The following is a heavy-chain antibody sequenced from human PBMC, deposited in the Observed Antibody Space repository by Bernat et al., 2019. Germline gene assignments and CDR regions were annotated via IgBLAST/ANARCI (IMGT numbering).Heavy chain of an antibody. D-gene: IGHD6-19*01. CDR1: GFTFSSYA. J-gene: IGHJ3*02. V-gene: IGHV3-23*01. Sequence: EVQLLESGGGLVQPGGSLRLSCAASGFTFSSYAMSWVRQAPGKGLEWVSAISGSGGSTYYADSVKGRFTISRDNSKNTLYLQMNSLRAEDMAVYYCAKDQDLQQWLVLAFDIWGQGTMVTVSS. CDR3: AKDQDLQQWLVLAFDI. CDR2: ISGSGGST.